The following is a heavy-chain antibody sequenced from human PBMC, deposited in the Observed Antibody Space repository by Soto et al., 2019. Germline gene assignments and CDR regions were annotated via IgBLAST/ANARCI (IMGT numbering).Heavy chain of an antibody. CDR2: LYWDDDK. Sequence: QVTLKESGPTLVKPTQTLTLTCTVSGLSLRTTGVGVGWVRQPPGKALEWLALLYWDDDKRYSPSLRSRLTIAKDITEQQVVLTMSHMDTVEPDTYYCVQSRCGADCLEIYSSHAYTGLDVWGQGTTVTVSS. CDR3: VQSRCGADCLEIYSSHAYTGLDV. J-gene: IGHJ6*02. D-gene: IGHD2-21*02. V-gene: IGHV2-5*02. CDR1: GLSLRTTGVG.